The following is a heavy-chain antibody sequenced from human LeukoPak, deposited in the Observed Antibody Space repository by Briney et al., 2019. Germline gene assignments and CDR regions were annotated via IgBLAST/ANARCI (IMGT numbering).Heavy chain of an antibody. D-gene: IGHD3-10*01. CDR1: GGTFSSYA. CDR3: ARIKEGGYYYFGY. Sequence: ASVKVSCKASGGTFSSYAISWVRQAPGQGLEWMGGIIPIFGTANYAQKFQGRVTITADKSTSTAYMELSRLRSDDTAVYYCARIKEGGYYYFGYWGQGTLVTVSS. J-gene: IGHJ4*02. CDR2: IIPIFGTA. V-gene: IGHV1-69*06.